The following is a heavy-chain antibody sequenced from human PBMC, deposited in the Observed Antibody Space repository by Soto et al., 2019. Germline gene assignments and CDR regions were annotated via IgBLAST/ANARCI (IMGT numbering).Heavy chain of an antibody. Sequence: PSETLSLTCAVYGGSFSGYYWSWIRQPPGKGLEWIGEINHSGSTNYNPSLKSRVTISVDTSKNQFSLKLSSVTAADTAAYYCARGSFSTGGAFDIWGKGKMVTVSS. CDR2: INHSGST. V-gene: IGHV4-34*01. J-gene: IGHJ3*02. CDR1: GGSFSGYY. CDR3: ARGSFSTGGAFDI. D-gene: IGHD1-26*01.